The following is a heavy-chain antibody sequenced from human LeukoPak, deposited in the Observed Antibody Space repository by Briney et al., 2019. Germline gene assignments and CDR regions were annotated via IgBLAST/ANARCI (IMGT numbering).Heavy chain of an antibody. D-gene: IGHD3-22*01. Sequence: PGGSLRLSCAASGFTFSSYAMHWVRQAPGKGLEWVAVISYDGSNKYYADSVKGRFTISRDNSKNTLYLQMNSLRAEDTAVYYCARGWHRISYYDSTTPGYWGRGTLVTVSA. V-gene: IGHV3-30-3*01. CDR3: ARGWHRISYYDSTTPGY. CDR2: ISYDGSNK. CDR1: GFTFSSYA. J-gene: IGHJ4*02.